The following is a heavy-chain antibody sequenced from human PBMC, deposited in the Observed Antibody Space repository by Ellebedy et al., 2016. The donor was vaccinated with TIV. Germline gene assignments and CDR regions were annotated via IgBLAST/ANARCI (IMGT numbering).Heavy chain of an antibody. J-gene: IGHJ4*02. D-gene: IGHD1-1*01. CDR3: AQDAQGYAFA. Sequence: GESLKISCAASGFSFSTYGMNWVRQAPGKGLEWLSYITSTSDTKYYADSVKGRFTISTDDSRTTLFLQMNSLRADDTAVYYCAQDAQGYAFAWGQGTLVTVSS. CDR2: ITSTSDTK. CDR1: GFSFSTYG. V-gene: IGHV3-48*04.